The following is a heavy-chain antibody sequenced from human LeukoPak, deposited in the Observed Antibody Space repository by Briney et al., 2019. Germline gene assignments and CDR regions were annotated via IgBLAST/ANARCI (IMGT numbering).Heavy chain of an antibody. Sequence: SETLSLTCAVYGGSFSGYYWSWIRQPPGKGLEWIGEINHSGSTIYNPSLKSRVTISVDTSKNQFSLKLSSVTAADTAVYYCARAQSYSIATPNYYYYYYMDVWGKGTTVTVSS. CDR1: GGSFSGYY. CDR3: ARAQSYSIATPNYYYYYYMDV. V-gene: IGHV4-34*01. J-gene: IGHJ6*03. CDR2: INHSGST. D-gene: IGHD4-11*01.